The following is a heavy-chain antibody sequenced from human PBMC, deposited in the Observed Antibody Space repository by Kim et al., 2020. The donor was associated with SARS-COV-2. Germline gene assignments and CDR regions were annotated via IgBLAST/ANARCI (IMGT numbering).Heavy chain of an antibody. V-gene: IGHV3-30*18. Sequence: GGSLRLSCAASGFTFSSYGMHWVRQAPGKGLEWVAVISYDGSNKYYADSVKGRFTISRDNSKNKLYLQMNSLRAEDTAVYYCAKDRGGDYGEYGMDVWGQGTTVTVSS. J-gene: IGHJ6*02. CDR1: GFTFSSYG. D-gene: IGHD4-17*01. CDR3: AKDRGGDYGEYGMDV. CDR2: ISYDGSNK.